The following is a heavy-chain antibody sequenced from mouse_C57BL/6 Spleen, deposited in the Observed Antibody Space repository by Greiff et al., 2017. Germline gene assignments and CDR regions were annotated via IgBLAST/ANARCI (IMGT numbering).Heavy chain of an antibody. V-gene: IGHV1-15*01. CDR2: IDPETGGT. CDR3: TRQDD. CDR1: GYTFTDYE. J-gene: IGHJ2*01. Sequence: VKLMESGAELVRPGASVTLSCKASGYTFTDYEMHWVKQTPVHGLEWIGAIDPETGGTAYNQKFKGKAILTADKSSSTAYMELRSLTSEDSAVYCCTRQDDWGQGTTLTVSS.